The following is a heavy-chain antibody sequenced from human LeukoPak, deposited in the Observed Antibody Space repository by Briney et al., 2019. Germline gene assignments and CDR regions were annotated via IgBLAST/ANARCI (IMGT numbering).Heavy chain of an antibody. V-gene: IGHV4-61*01. D-gene: IGHD3-16*01. CDR2: IYYSGNT. CDR1: GVSVSSGSYY. CDR3: AREHRESYSFYYYYGMDV. Sequence: PSETLSLTCTVSGVSVSSGSYYWSWIRQPPGKGLEWIGYIYYSGNTNYNPSLKSRVTISVDTSKNQFSLRLSSVTAADTAVYYCAREHRESYSFYYYYGMDVWGQGTTVTVSS. J-gene: IGHJ6*02.